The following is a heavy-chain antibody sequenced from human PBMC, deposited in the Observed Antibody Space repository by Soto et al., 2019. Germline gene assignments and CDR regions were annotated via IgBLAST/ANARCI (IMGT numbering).Heavy chain of an antibody. CDR3: ASLENWNYYYSGMDV. J-gene: IGHJ6*02. Sequence: QVQLVQSGAEVKKPGSSVKVSCKASGGTFSSYAISWVRQAPGQGLEWMGGIIPIFGTANYAQKFQGRVTITADESTSTANMELSSMISEDTAGYYCASLENWNYYYSGMDVWGQGTTVTVSS. CDR2: IIPIFGTA. D-gene: IGHD1-1*01. CDR1: GGTFSSYA. V-gene: IGHV1-69*01.